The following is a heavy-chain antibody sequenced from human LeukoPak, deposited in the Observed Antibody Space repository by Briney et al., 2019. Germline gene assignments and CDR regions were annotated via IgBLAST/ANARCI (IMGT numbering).Heavy chain of an antibody. Sequence: PSETLSLTCTVSGGSISSSTYYWAWIRQPPGKGLEWIGSIFYSGTTYYSPSLRSRVTISVDTSKNQFSLKVRSVTAADTAVYYCARQKTYYYDSSGYSYWFDPWGQGTLVTVSS. J-gene: IGHJ5*02. V-gene: IGHV4-39*01. CDR2: IFYSGTT. D-gene: IGHD3-22*01. CDR1: GGSISSSTYY. CDR3: ARQKTYYYDSSGYSYWFDP.